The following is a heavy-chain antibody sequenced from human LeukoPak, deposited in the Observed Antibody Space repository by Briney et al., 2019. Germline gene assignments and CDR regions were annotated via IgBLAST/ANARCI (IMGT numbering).Heavy chain of an antibody. CDR2: IKQDGSVQ. V-gene: IGHV3-7*01. CDR3: ARDGIMTYAFDI. CDR1: GFTLSSYW. D-gene: IGHD1-1*01. J-gene: IGHJ3*02. Sequence: GGFLRPSCSASGFTLSSYWMSWVRQAPGKGLEWIANIKQDGSVQNYVDSVKGRFTISRDNAKDSLFLQLNNLRAEDTAVYFCARDGIMTYAFDIWGQGTKVTVSP.